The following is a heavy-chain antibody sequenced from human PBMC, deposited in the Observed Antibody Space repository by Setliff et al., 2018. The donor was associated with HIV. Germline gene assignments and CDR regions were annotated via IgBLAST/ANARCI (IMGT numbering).Heavy chain of an antibody. CDR1: GDFIRSQF. D-gene: IGHD6-19*01. J-gene: IGHJ4*02. CDR3: ARDYSGWYYFDC. CDR2: IHTTGST. Sequence: PSETLSLTCNLSGDFIRSQFWTWIRQTPGKGLEWIGQIHTTGSTNYNPSLKSRVTISMDTSKNQFSLNLNSVTATDTAVYYCARDYSGWYYFDCWGQGTLVTVSS. V-gene: IGHV4-4*08.